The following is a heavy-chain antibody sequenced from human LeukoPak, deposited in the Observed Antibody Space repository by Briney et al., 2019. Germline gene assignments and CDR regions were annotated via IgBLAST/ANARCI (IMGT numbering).Heavy chain of an antibody. D-gene: IGHD3-10*01. J-gene: IGHJ5*02. CDR3: ARGVTLVVRGVPTSNPNWFDP. Sequence: KPSETLSLTCAVYGGSFSGYYWSWIRQPPGKGLEWIGEINHSGSTNYNPSLKSRVTISVDTSKNQFSLKLSSVTAADTAVNYCARGVTLVVRGVPTSNPNWFDPWGQGTLVTVSS. V-gene: IGHV4-34*01. CDR1: GGSFSGYY. CDR2: INHSGST.